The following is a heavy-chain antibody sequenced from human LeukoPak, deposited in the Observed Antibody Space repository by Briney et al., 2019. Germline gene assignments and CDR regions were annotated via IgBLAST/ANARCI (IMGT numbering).Heavy chain of an antibody. CDR1: GGSISSYY. V-gene: IGHV4-59*08. CDR3: ARRARATAGGDYFDY. CDR2: IYYSGNT. Sequence: SETLSLTCTVSGGSISSYYWTWIRQPPGKGLEGMGYIYYSGNTNYNPSHKSRVTISLDTSRNQFSLKLSSVTAADTAVYYCARRARATAGGDYFDYWGQGTLVTVSS. J-gene: IGHJ4*02. D-gene: IGHD6-13*01.